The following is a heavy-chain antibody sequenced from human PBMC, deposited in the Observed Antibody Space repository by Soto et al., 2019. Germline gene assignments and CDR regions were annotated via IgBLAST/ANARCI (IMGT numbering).Heavy chain of an antibody. Sequence: SVKVSCKASGGTFSSYAISWVRQAPGQGLEWMGGIIPIFGTANYAQKFQGRVTITADESTSTAYMELSSLRSEDTAVYYCARGFSAGKGSPPDFWGQGSLVTVSS. J-gene: IGHJ4*02. CDR1: GGTFSSYA. D-gene: IGHD6-13*01. CDR2: IIPIFGTA. CDR3: ARGFSAGKGSPPDF. V-gene: IGHV1-69*13.